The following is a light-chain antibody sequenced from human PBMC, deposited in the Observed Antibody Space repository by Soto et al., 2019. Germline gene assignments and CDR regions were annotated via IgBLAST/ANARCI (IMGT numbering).Light chain of an antibody. Sequence: QSALTQPPSASGSPGQSVTISCTGTSSDIGAYIYVSWYQQHPGKAPKHMISEVSRRPSGVPERFSGSKSGNTASLTVSGLQADDEAHYYCSSYAGSNNVVFGTGTKLTVL. CDR1: SSDIGAYIY. V-gene: IGLV2-8*01. CDR2: EVS. J-gene: IGLJ1*01. CDR3: SSYAGSNNVV.